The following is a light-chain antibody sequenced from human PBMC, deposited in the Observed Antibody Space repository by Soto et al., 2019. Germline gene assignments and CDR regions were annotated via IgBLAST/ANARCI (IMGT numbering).Light chain of an antibody. Sequence: ILVTQSPSSPSASVGDSVTITCQPSQDITKSLNWYQQKPGKAPNLLIYDASTLETGVPSRFRGSGSGTDFTFTISSLQPEDFATYYCQQYNDLPITFGQGTRLEIK. CDR2: DAS. CDR3: QQYNDLPIT. J-gene: IGKJ5*01. CDR1: QDITKS. V-gene: IGKV1-33*01.